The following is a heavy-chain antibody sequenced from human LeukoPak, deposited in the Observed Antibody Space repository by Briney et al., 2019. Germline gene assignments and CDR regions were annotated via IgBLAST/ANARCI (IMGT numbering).Heavy chain of an antibody. CDR2: TNPNSGGT. D-gene: IGHD5-12*01. CDR1: AYTFTGYH. CDR3: ARVEGDSGYELIDY. Sequence: ASVKLSCKASAYTFTGYHMHWVRQAPGQGIEWMGWTNPNSGGTNYAQKFQGRVTMTRDTSIGTAYMELYSLRSDDTAVYYCARVEGDSGYELIDYWGQGTLVAVSS. V-gene: IGHV1-2*02. J-gene: IGHJ4*02.